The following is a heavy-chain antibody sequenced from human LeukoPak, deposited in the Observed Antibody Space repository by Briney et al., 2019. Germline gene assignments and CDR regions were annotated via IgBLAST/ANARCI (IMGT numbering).Heavy chain of an antibody. J-gene: IGHJ4*02. Sequence: LPGRSLRLSCSGSGSTFSSYGISSVRQTPGKGLEWISTFGGLDGGTNSVDSVKSRLTISRDNSINTIYLQMDSLSPEDTAIYCCAKAILGNQPCFDFWGQGAMVTVSS. D-gene: IGHD4-23*01. CDR3: AKAILGNQPCFDF. V-gene: IGHV3-23*01. CDR1: GSTFSSYG. CDR2: FGGLDGGT.